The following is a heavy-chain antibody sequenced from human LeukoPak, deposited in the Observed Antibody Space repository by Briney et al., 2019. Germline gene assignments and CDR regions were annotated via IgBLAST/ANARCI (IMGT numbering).Heavy chain of an antibody. V-gene: IGHV1-18*01. CDR1: GYTFTSYG. CDR2: ISAYNGNT. CDR3: ARIDPTTWELLHLGDY. J-gene: IGHJ4*02. Sequence: VASVKVSCEASGYTFTSYGISWVRQAPGQGLEWMGWISAYNGNTNYAQKLQGRVTMTTDTSTSTAYMELSSLRSEGTAVYYCARIDPTTWELLHLGDYWGQGTLVTVSS. D-gene: IGHD1-26*01.